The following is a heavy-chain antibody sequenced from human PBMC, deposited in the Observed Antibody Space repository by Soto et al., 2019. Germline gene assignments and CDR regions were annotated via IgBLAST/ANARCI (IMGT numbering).Heavy chain of an antibody. CDR2: IYYTGNT. D-gene: IGHD6-13*01. V-gene: IGHV4-31*03. CDR3: AREYESSPTD. CDR1: GGSVSSGGYY. Sequence: TLSLTCTVSGGSVSSGGYYWSWIRQHPGEGLEWIGYIYYTGNTYYNPSLKSRVTISVDRSKNQFSLKLTSVTAADTAVYYCAREYESSPTDWGQGTLVTVSS. J-gene: IGHJ4*02.